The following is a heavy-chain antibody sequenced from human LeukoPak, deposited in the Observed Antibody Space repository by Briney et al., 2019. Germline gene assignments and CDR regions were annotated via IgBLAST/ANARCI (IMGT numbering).Heavy chain of an antibody. CDR1: GGSVSSGSYY. D-gene: IGHD6-19*01. CDR2: VYYTGST. CDR3: ARSGVGVAGTDR. Sequence: SETLSLTCTVSGGSVSSGSYYWSWIRQPPGKGLEWIGYVYYTGSTNYNPSLKSRVTTSVDTSKNQFSLKLTSVTAADTAVYYCARSGVGVAGTDRWGQGTLVTVSS. J-gene: IGHJ5*02. V-gene: IGHV4-61*01.